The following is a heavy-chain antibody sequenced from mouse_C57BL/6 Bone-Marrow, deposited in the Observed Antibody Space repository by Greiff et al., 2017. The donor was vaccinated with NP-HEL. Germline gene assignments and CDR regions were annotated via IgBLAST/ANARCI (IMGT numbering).Heavy chain of an antibody. V-gene: IGHV14-4*01. Sequence: VQLQQSGAELVRPGASVKLSCTASGFKMKEDERHWGKQRREEEREWIGWIDPENGDTEYASKFKGKATITADTSSNTAYLQLSSLTSEDTAVYYCTLIYDGPTWGYWGQGTTLTVSA. J-gene: IGHJ2*01. D-gene: IGHD2-3*01. CDR1: GFKMKEDE. CDR3: TLIYDGPTWGY. CDR2: IDPENGDT.